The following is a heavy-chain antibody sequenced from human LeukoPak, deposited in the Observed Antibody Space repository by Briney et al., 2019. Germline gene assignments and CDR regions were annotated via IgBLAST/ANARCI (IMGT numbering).Heavy chain of an antibody. J-gene: IGHJ3*02. CDR1: GGSISSSSYY. V-gene: IGHV4-39*01. CDR2: IYYSGST. D-gene: IGHD4-17*01. Sequence: SGTLSLTCTVSGGSISSSSYYWGWIRQPPGKGLEWIGSIYYSGSTYYNPSLKSRVTISVDTSKNQFSLKLSSVTAADTAVYYCASTTVTEDAFDIWGQGTMVTVSS. CDR3: ASTTVTEDAFDI.